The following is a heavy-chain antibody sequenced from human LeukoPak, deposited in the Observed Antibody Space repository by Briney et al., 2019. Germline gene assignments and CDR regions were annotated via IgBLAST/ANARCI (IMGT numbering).Heavy chain of an antibody. CDR2: INPTGGST. D-gene: IGHD3-22*01. CDR1: GYIFTSYY. CDR3: ARAGYDSSGYYSY. V-gene: IGHV1-46*01. Sequence: ASVKISGKASGYIFTSYYMHGLRQAPGQGLEWVGLINPTGGSTTYAQNFQGRVTMTRDTSTTTVYMEVSSLRSEDTAVYYCARAGYDSSGYYSYWGQGTLVTVSS. J-gene: IGHJ4*02.